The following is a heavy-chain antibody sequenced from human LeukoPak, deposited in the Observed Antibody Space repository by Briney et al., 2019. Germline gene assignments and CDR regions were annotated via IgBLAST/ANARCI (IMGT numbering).Heavy chain of an antibody. CDR3: AKPNWNYISDYFDY. V-gene: IGHV3-23*01. CDR1: GFTFITYA. J-gene: IGHJ4*02. Sequence: GGSLRLSCAASGFTFITYAMSWVRQAPGKGLEWVSLISDGGGDTYYADSVKGRFTISRDNSKNTLYLQMNSLRADDSTVYYCAKPNWNYISDYFDYWGQGTLVTVSS. D-gene: IGHD1-7*01. CDR2: ISDGGGDT.